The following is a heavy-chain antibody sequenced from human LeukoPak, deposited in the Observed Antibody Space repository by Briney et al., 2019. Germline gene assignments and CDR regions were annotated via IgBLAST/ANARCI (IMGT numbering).Heavy chain of an antibody. Sequence: GGSLRLSCAAYGFPFSTYGMHWVRQAPGKRLESVAVIWYDGSHQYYADSVKGRFTIPRDMSNNTLYLQMNNLRVDDTALYYCARDLGLRYGSGAYRFDPWGQGTQVIVSS. D-gene: IGHD3-10*01. CDR1: GFPFSTYG. V-gene: IGHV3-33*08. CDR3: ARDLGLRYGSGAYRFDP. CDR2: IWYDGSHQ. J-gene: IGHJ5*02.